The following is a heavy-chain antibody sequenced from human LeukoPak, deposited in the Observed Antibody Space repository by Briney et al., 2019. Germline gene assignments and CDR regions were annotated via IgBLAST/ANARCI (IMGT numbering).Heavy chain of an antibody. V-gene: IGHV4-39*01. Sequence: SETLSLTCTVSGGSISSSSYYWGWIRQPPGKGLEWIGSIYYSGSTYYNPSLKGRVTISVDTSKNQFSLKLSSATAADTAVYYCARADYDFWSGYFSPPDVWGKGTTVTVSS. D-gene: IGHD3-3*01. J-gene: IGHJ6*04. CDR1: GGSISSSSYY. CDR3: ARADYDFWSGYFSPPDV. CDR2: IYYSGST.